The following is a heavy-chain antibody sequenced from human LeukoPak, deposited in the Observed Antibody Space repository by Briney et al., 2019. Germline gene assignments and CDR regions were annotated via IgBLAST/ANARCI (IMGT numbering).Heavy chain of an antibody. J-gene: IGHJ4*02. Sequence: GGSLRLSCAASGFTFSSYGMHWVRQAPGKGLEWVAFIRYDGSNKYYADSVKGRFTISRDNSKNTLYLQMNSLRAEDTAVYYCTRDPILGAPDYFDYWGQGTLVTVSS. D-gene: IGHD1-26*01. CDR2: IRYDGSNK. CDR1: GFTFSSYG. CDR3: TRDPILGAPDYFDY. V-gene: IGHV3-30*02.